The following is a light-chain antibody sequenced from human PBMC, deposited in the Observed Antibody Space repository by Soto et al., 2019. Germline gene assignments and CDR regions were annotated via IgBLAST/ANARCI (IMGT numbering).Light chain of an antibody. V-gene: IGLV2-14*03. CDR1: SIDVGGYNY. CDR3: AAWDDSLSGWV. J-gene: IGLJ3*02. Sequence: QSVLTQPASVSGSPGQSIAISCTGASIDVGGYNYVSWYQQHPGKAPKLMIYDVASRPSGVSDRFSGSKSGNTASLTISGLRSEDEADYYCAAWDDSLSGWVFGGGTKLTVL. CDR2: DVA.